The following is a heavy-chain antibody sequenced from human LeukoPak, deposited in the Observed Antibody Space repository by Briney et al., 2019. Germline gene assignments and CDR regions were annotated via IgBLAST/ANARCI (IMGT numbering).Heavy chain of an antibody. Sequence: PGGSLRVSCAASGFTFSTYAMSWVRQAPGKGLEWVSGISGSGGSTYYADSVKGRFTISRDNSKNTLYPQMNSLRAEDTAVYYCAKDPLGYSYGYLDYWGQGTLVTVSS. CDR3: AKDPLGYSYGYLDY. D-gene: IGHD5-18*01. V-gene: IGHV3-23*01. CDR2: ISGSGGST. CDR1: GFTFSTYA. J-gene: IGHJ4*02.